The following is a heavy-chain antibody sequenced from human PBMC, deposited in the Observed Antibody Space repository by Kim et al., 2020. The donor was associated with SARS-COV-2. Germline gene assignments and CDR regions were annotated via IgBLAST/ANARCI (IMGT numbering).Heavy chain of an antibody. V-gene: IGHV7-4-1*02. CDR3: ARDAYCSSTSCRGGYYYYYRDV. D-gene: IGHD2-2*01. CDR2: INTNTGNP. CDR1: GYTFTSYA. J-gene: IGHJ6*03. Sequence: ASVKVSCKASGYTFTSYAMNWVRQAPGQGLEWMGWINTNTGNPTYAQGFTGRFVFSLDTSVSTAYLQISSLKAEDTAVYYCARDAYCSSTSCRGGYYYYYRDVGGKGTAVTVSS.